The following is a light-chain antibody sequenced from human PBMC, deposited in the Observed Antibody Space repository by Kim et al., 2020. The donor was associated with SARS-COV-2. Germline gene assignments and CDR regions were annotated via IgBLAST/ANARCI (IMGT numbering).Light chain of an antibody. J-gene: IGLJ2*01. CDR2: QDT. CDR1: KLGEKY. V-gene: IGLV3-1*01. Sequence: SVSPGQTAGITCSGDKLGEKYACWYQQKPGQSPVLVIYQDTKRPSGIPERFSGSNSGNTATLTISGTQAMDEADYYCQTWDSITVVFGGGTQLTVL. CDR3: QTWDSITVV.